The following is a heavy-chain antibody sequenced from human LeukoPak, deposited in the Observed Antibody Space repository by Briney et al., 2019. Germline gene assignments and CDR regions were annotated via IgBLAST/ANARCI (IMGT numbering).Heavy chain of an antibody. CDR2: FDPEDGET. Sequence: GASVKVSCKASGYTGIELSMHWVRQVPGKGLEWMGGFDPEDGETKYAQKFQGRVTMTEDTSTDTAYMELSRLTSEDTAVYYCATHTISGVVTYASLIWGRGTLVTVSS. V-gene: IGHV1-24*01. J-gene: IGHJ3*02. CDR3: ATHTISGVVTYASLI. D-gene: IGHD3-3*01. CDR1: GYTGIELS.